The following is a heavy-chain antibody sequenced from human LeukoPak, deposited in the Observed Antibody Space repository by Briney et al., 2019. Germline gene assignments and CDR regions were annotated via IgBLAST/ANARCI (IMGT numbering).Heavy chain of an antibody. D-gene: IGHD3-3*01. J-gene: IGHJ4*02. Sequence: SGGSLRLSCAASGFTFSSYAMSWVRQTPGKGLQWVSSISGSGGPTYYADSVKGRFTISRDNSKNTLYLQMNSLRAEDTAVYYCAKGPYYDFWSGYYYFDYWGQGTLVTVSS. V-gene: IGHV3-23*01. CDR3: AKGPYYDFWSGYYYFDY. CDR2: ISGSGGPT. CDR1: GFTFSSYA.